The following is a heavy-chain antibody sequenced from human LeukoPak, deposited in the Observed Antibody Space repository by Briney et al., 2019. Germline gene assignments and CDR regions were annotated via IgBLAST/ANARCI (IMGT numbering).Heavy chain of an antibody. CDR1: GFTFSGSA. J-gene: IGHJ4*02. CDR2: IRSKANSYAT. Sequence: GGSLRLYCAASGFTFSGSAMHWVRQASGKGLEWVGRIRSKANSYATAYAASVKGRFTISRDDSKNTAYLQMNSLKTEDTAVYYCTRPGDYYDSSGVSDYWGQGTLVTVSS. CDR3: TRPGDYYDSSGVSDY. D-gene: IGHD3-22*01. V-gene: IGHV3-73*01.